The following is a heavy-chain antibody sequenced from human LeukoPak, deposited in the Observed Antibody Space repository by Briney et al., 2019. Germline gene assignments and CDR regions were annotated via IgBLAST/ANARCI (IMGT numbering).Heavy chain of an antibody. V-gene: IGHV4-34*01. Sequence: PSETLSLTCAVYGGSFSGYYWSWIRQPPGKGLEWIGEINHSGSTNYNPSLKSRVTISVDTSKNQFSLKLSSVTAADTAVYYCARDSGDCSSTSCYADYYYYMDVWGKGTTVTISS. CDR3: ARDSGDCSSTSCYADYYYYMDV. D-gene: IGHD2-2*01. CDR2: INHSGST. J-gene: IGHJ6*03. CDR1: GGSFSGYY.